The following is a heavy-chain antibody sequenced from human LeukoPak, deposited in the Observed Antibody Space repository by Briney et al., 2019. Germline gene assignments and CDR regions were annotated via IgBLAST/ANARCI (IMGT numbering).Heavy chain of an antibody. CDR2: FDPGDGET. J-gene: IGHJ4*02. CDR1: GHTLTELS. CDR3: ATDGLGFGELSY. D-gene: IGHD3-10*01. Sequence: ASVKVSCKVSGHTLTELSMHWVRQAPGKGLEWMGGFDPGDGETIYAQKFQGRVTMTEDTSTDTAYMELSSLRSEDTAVYYCATDGLGFGELSYWGQGTLVTVSS. V-gene: IGHV1-24*01.